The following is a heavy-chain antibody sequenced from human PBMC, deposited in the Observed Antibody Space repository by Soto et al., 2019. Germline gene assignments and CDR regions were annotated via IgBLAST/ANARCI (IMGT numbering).Heavy chain of an antibody. CDR2: MNPKNGNT. CDR3: ARGRADGDFGNWIDP. CDR1: GYTFISYD. J-gene: IGHJ5*02. V-gene: IGHV1-8*01. D-gene: IGHD4-17*01. Sequence: QVQLVQSEAEVKKPGASVKVSCKASGYTFISYDINWVRQATGHGLEWIGWMNPKNGNTGYAQKFQGRVTMTRDISIRTVYIELTSLTLEDTAVYYCARGRADGDFGNWIDPWGQGTQVTVSS.